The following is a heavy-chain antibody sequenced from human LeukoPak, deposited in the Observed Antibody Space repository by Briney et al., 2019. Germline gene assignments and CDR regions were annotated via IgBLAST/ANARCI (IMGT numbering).Heavy chain of an antibody. J-gene: IGHJ3*02. CDR2: ITSSSDAI. Sequence: GGSLRLSCAASGFTFSSYNMNWVRQAPGKGLEWVSYITSSSDAIYYADSVKGRFTISRDNARNSVYLQMNSLRAEDTAVYYCARLTGDAFDIWGQGTMVTVSS. CDR3: ARLTGDAFDI. CDR1: GFTFSSYN. V-gene: IGHV3-48*01. D-gene: IGHD7-27*01.